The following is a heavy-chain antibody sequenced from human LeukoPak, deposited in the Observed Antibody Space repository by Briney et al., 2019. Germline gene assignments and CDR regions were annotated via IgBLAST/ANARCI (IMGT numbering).Heavy chain of an antibody. D-gene: IGHD2-2*01. J-gene: IGHJ3*02. CDR2: ISSTSGTI. V-gene: IGHV3-48*04. CDR1: GFTFRSYS. CDR3: ARELVVPAAISSYDAFDI. Sequence: GRSLRLSCVASGFTFRSYSMNWVRQAPGEGLEGVSYISSTSGTIYYADSMKGRFTISRDNAKNSLYLQMNGLRAEDTAVYYCARELVVPAAISSYDAFDIWGQGTMVTVSS.